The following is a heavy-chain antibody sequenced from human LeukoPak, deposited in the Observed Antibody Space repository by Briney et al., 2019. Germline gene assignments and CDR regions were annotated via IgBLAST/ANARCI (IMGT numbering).Heavy chain of an antibody. Sequence: SETLSLACVVYGGSFSGYSWSWIRQPPGKGLEWIGYIYHSGSTYYNPSLKSRVTISVDRSKNQFSLKLSSVTAADTAVYYCARVREYDYVWGSYPDAFDIWGQGTMVTVSS. V-gene: IGHV4-30-2*01. CDR1: GGSFSGYS. D-gene: IGHD3-16*02. CDR3: ARVREYDYVWGSYPDAFDI. CDR2: IYHSGST. J-gene: IGHJ3*02.